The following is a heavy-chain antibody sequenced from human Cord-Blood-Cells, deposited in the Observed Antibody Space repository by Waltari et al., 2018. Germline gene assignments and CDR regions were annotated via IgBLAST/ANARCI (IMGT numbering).Heavy chain of an antibody. CDR3: ARMLGEHWYFDL. V-gene: IGHV1-46*01. Sequence: QVQLVQSGAEVKKPGASVKVSCKASGYTFTSYYMHWVRQAPGQGLEWMGIINPSGGSTSYAQKFQGRVTVTRDTSTSTVYMELSSLRSEDTAVYYCARMLGEHWYFDLWGRGTLVTVSS. CDR1: GYTFTSYY. J-gene: IGHJ2*01. D-gene: IGHD3-10*02. CDR2: INPSGGST.